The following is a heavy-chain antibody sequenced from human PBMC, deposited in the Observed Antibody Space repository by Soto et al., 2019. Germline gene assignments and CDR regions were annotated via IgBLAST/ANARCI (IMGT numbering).Heavy chain of an antibody. D-gene: IGHD4-17*01. CDR2: ISSSSSYI. CDR1: GFTFSSYS. CDR3: ARDRPATVTTRTDAFDI. Sequence: GGSLRLSCAASGFTFSSYSMNWVRQAPGKGLEWVSSISSSSSYIYYADSVKGRFTISRDNAKNSLYLQMNSLRAEDTAVYYCARDRPATVTTRTDAFDIWGQGTMVTVSS. V-gene: IGHV3-21*01. J-gene: IGHJ3*02.